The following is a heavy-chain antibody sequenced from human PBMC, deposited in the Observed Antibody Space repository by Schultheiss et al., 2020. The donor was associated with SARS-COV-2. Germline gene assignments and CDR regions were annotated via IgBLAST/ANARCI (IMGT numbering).Heavy chain of an antibody. CDR2: IWYDGSNK. Sequence: SLKISCAASGFTFSSYGMHWVRQAPGKGLEWVAVIWYDGSNKYYADSVKGRFTISRDNSKNTLYLQMNSLRAEDTAVYYCASCGASCHYYGMDVWGQGTTVTVSS. CDR1: GFTFSSYG. J-gene: IGHJ6*02. V-gene: IGHV3-33*01. D-gene: IGHD2-2*01. CDR3: ASCGASCHYYGMDV.